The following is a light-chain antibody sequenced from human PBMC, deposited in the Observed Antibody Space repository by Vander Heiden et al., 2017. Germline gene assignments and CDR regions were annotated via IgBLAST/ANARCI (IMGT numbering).Light chain of an antibody. V-gene: IGKV1-39*01. CDR3: QQSYSSPRT. J-gene: IGKJ1*01. CDR1: QTISRF. CDR2: ASS. Sequence: DIQMTQSPSSLSASVGDRVTITCRARQTISRFVNWYQQKPGKAPKVLIYASSSLQSGVPSRFSGSGSGTDFTLTISSLQPEDFAAYYCQQSYSSPRTFGQGTKVEIK.